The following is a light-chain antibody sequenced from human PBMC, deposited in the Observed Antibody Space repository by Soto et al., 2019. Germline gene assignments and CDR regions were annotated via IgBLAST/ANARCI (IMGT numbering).Light chain of an antibody. CDR3: SSYAGRNNYV. CDR1: SSDVGGYNY. Sequence: QSALTQPPSASGSPGQSVTISCSGTSSDVGGYNYVSWYQQYPGKAPKLMIYEVSKRPSGVPDRFSGSRSGNTASLTVSGLRAEDEADYYCSSYAGRNNYVFGTGTKVTVL. J-gene: IGLJ1*01. CDR2: EVS. V-gene: IGLV2-8*01.